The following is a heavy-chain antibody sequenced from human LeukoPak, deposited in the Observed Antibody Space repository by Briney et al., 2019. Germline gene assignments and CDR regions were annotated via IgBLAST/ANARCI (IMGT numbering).Heavy chain of an antibody. J-gene: IGHJ4*02. V-gene: IGHV3-74*01. CDR1: GLTFSGYW. CDR3: ARARNCSSGTCYKDY. Sequence: PGGSLRLSCAASGLTFSGYWMHWVRQAPGKGLVWVSRINGDGRSTSYADSVKGRFTISRDNAKNTLYLQMNSLGAEDTAVYYCARARNCSSGTCYKDYWGQGTLVTVSS. CDR2: INGDGRST. D-gene: IGHD2-15*01.